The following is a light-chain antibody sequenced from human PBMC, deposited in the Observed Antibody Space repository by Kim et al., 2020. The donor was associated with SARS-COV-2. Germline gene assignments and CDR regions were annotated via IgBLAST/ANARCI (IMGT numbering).Light chain of an antibody. J-gene: IGLJ3*02. V-gene: IGLV1-47*01. CDR1: SSNIGSKY. CDR2: RND. Sequence: QSVLTQPPSASGTPGQRVTISCSGSSSNIGSKYVYWYQQLPGTAPKLLIYRNDQRPSGVPNRFSGSKSGTSASLAISGLRSEDEADYYCAAWDDTLSDPWVFGGGTQLTVL. CDR3: AAWDDTLSDPWV.